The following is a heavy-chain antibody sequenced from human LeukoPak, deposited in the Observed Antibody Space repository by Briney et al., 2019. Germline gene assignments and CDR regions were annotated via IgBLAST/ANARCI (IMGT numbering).Heavy chain of an antibody. Sequence: GASVKVSCKASGYTFTDYYMHWVRQAPGQGLEGMGWINPNIGSTNYAQKFQGRVTMTRDTSSSTAYMELSRLRSDDTAVYYCARDGYCSGGSCYFFSPYWGQGTLVTVSS. CDR3: ARDGYCSGGSCYFFSPY. D-gene: IGHD2-15*01. V-gene: IGHV1-2*02. CDR2: INPNIGST. CDR1: GYTFTDYY. J-gene: IGHJ4*02.